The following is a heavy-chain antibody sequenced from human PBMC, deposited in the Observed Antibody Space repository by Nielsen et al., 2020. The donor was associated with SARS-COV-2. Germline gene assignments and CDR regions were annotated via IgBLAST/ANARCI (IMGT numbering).Heavy chain of an antibody. CDR3: ARMDRDIVVVPAATTSLDY. CDR2: IKPDGSEK. Sequence: GESLKISCAASGFTFTSHWMSWVRQAPGKGLEWVANIKPDGSEKYYVDSVRGRFTISRDNAKNSVYLQMNSLRAEDTAVYYCARMDRDIVVVPAATTSLDYWGQGTLVTVSS. D-gene: IGHD2-2*01. CDR1: GFTFTSHW. V-gene: IGHV3-7*01. J-gene: IGHJ4*02.